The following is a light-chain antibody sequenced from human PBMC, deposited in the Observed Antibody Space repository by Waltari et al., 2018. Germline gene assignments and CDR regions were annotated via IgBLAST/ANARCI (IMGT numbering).Light chain of an antibody. V-gene: IGKV1-8*01. CDR1: QGVGSY. J-gene: IGKJ1*01. CDR3: QQYYSYPVT. CDR2: ASS. Sequence: AIRLTQSPSPIAASTGDRVTITCRASQGVGSYLAWYHQKSGRAPKLLLYASSSLEAEVPSRFGGSGSETDFTLTISCLQSEDFASYFCQQYYSYPVTFGQGTRV.